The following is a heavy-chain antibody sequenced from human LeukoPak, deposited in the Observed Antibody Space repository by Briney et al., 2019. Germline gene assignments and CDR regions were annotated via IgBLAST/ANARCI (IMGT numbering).Heavy chain of an antibody. CDR2: IYYSGTT. D-gene: IGHD3-16*01. J-gene: IGHJ3*02. V-gene: IGHV4-39*07. CDR3: ARDLAI. Sequence: SETLSLTCTVSGGFISSNSAYWSRIRQPPGKALEWIGNIYYSGTTYYNPSLQSRVTMSVDTSNNQFSLKLTSVTAADTAVYYCARDLAIWGQGTMVTVSS. CDR1: GGFISSNSAY.